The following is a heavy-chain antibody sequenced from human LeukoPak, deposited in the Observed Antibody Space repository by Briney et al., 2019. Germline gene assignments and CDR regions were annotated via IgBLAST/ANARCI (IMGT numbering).Heavy chain of an antibody. CDR2: IYYSGST. Sequence: SETLSLTCTVSGGSISSSSYYWGWIRQPPGKGLEWIGSIYYSGSTYYNPSLKSRVTISVDTSKNQFSLKLSSVTAADTAVYYCAREASREWELLYFDYWGQGTLVTVSS. J-gene: IGHJ4*02. D-gene: IGHD1-26*01. V-gene: IGHV4-39*07. CDR1: GGSISSSSYY. CDR3: AREASREWELLYFDY.